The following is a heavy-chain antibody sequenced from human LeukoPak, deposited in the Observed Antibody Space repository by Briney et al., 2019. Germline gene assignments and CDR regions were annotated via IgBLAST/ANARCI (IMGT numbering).Heavy chain of an antibody. CDR1: GFTFRTYA. Sequence: GGSLRLSCTASGFTFRTYAMSWVRQAPGKGLEWVSAITDSGGNTYYAAPVKGRFTISRDNSKNTLYLQMNSLRAEDTAVYYCARDQTTVSLRKYYYYYMDVWGKGTTVTVSS. V-gene: IGHV3-23*01. CDR2: ITDSGGNT. CDR3: ARDQTTVSLRKYYYYYMDV. D-gene: IGHD4-11*01. J-gene: IGHJ6*03.